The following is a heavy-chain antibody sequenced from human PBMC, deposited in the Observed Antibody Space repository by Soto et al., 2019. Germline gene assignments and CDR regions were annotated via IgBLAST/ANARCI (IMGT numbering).Heavy chain of an antibody. Sequence: ASVKVSCKASGYTVTSYAMNWVRQAPGQGLEWMGWINTNTGNPTYAQGFKGRFVFSLDTSVSTAYLQICSLKAEDTAVYYCARDILTGYFTYYYYYGMDVWGQGTTVTVSS. CDR3: ARDILTGYFTYYYYYGMDV. J-gene: IGHJ6*02. CDR1: GYTVTSYA. D-gene: IGHD3-9*01. V-gene: IGHV7-4-1*01. CDR2: INTNTGNP.